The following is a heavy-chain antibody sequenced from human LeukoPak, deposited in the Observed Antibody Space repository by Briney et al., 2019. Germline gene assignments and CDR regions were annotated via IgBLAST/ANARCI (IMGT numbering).Heavy chain of an antibody. D-gene: IGHD3-3*01. CDR2: IYTSGST. Sequence: PSETLSLTCTVSGGSISSYCWSWIRQPPGKGLEWIGYIYTSGSTNYNPSLKSRVTISVDTSKNQFSLKLSSVTAADTAVYYCARLGGGYDFWSGYYTWFDPWGQGTLVTVSS. V-gene: IGHV4-4*09. CDR3: ARLGGGYDFWSGYYTWFDP. CDR1: GGSISSYC. J-gene: IGHJ5*02.